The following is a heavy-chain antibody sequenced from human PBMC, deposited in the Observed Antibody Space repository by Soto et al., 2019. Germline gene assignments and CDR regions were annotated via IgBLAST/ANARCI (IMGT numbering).Heavy chain of an antibody. CDR1: GGTFSSYT. D-gene: IGHD3-16*02. J-gene: IGHJ4*02. CDR2: IIPILGIA. CDR3: AAVPLGELSSMSFLYY. Sequence: GASVKVSCKASGGTFSSYTISWVRQAPGQGLEWMGRIIPILGIANYAQKFQGRVTITADKSTSTAYMELSSLRSEDTAVYYCAAVPLGELSSMSFLYYWGQGTLVTVSS. V-gene: IGHV1-69*02.